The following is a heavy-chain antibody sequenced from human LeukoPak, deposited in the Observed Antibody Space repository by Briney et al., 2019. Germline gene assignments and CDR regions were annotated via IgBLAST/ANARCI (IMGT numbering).Heavy chain of an antibody. Sequence: GASVKVSCKASGGTFISYAISWVRQAPGQGLEWMGRIIPIFGTANYAQKFQGRVTITTDEPTSTAYMELSGLRSEDTAVYYCASTLETYGLWGYYMDVWGKGTTVTVSS. CDR1: GGTFISYA. CDR2: IIPIFGTA. V-gene: IGHV1-69*05. D-gene: IGHD2-8*01. CDR3: ASTLETYGLWGYYMDV. J-gene: IGHJ6*03.